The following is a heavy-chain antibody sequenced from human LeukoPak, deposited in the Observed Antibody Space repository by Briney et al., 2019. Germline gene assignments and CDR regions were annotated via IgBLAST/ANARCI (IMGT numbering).Heavy chain of an antibody. D-gene: IGHD3-22*01. CDR1: GYRFNAYW. CDR3: ARPNITSYYDSRGYDAFDV. CDR2: IYPDDSDT. Sequence: GESLKISCKGSGYRFNAYWIAWVRQMRGKGLEWMWIIYPDDSDTRYSPSFQGQVTISADKSVRTAYLQWSSLKASDTAMYYCARPNITSYYDSRGYDAFDVWGQGTMVTVSS. J-gene: IGHJ3*01. V-gene: IGHV5-51*01.